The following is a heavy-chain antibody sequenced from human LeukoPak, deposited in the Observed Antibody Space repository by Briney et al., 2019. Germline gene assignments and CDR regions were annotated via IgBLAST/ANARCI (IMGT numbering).Heavy chain of an antibody. Sequence: GGSLRLSCAASGFTFSSYGMHWVRQAPGKGLEWVAFIRYDGSNKYYADSVKGRFTISRDNAKNSLYLQMNSLRAEDTAVYYCASRYCSGGSCCGSVKDYWYFDLWGRGTLVTVSS. V-gene: IGHV3-30*02. J-gene: IGHJ2*01. CDR3: ASRYCSGGSCCGSVKDYWYFDL. CDR2: IRYDGSNK. CDR1: GFTFSSYG. D-gene: IGHD2-15*01.